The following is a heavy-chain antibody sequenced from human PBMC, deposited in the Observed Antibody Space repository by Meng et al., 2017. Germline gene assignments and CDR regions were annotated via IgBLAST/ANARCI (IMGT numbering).Heavy chain of an antibody. V-gene: IGHV3-66*02. D-gene: IGHD6-6*01. Sequence: VWRGESGGGVVRPGRSLELSCSASGFTVSSNYMSWVRQAPGKGLEWVSVIYSGGSTYYADSVKGRFTISRDNSKNTLYLQMNSLRAEDTAVYYCARESMYNWFDPWGQGTLVTVSS. CDR1: GFTVSSNY. CDR2: IYSGGST. J-gene: IGHJ5*02. CDR3: ARESMYNWFDP.